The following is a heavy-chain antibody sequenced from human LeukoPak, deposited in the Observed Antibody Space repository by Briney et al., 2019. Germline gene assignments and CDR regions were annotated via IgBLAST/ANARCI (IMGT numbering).Heavy chain of an antibody. CDR1: RFTFSNYG. J-gene: IGHJ3*02. D-gene: IGHD3-10*01. CDR2: ISYDGSNK. V-gene: IGHV3-30*18. Sequence: PGGGLRLACAAHRFTFSNYGRDSVRQAPGKGLGWDPVISYDGSNKNYADSVKGRFTISRDNSKNTLYLQMNSLRAEDTAVYYCAKGGWFGELSPDAFVIWGQGTIVTLSS. CDR3: AKGGWFGELSPDAFVI.